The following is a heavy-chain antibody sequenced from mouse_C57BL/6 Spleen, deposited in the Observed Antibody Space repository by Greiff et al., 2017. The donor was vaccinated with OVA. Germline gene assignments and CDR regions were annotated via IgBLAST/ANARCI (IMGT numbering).Heavy chain of an antibody. Sequence: EVMLVESGGGLVKPGGSLKLSCAASGFTFSDYGMHWVRQAPEKGLEWVAYISSGSSTIYYADTVKGRFTISRDNAKNTLFLQMTSLRSEDTAMYYCARPAFYYGSSPFAYWGQGTLVTVSA. J-gene: IGHJ3*01. CDR1: GFTFSDYG. V-gene: IGHV5-17*01. CDR2: ISSGSSTI. D-gene: IGHD1-1*01. CDR3: ARPAFYYGSSPFAY.